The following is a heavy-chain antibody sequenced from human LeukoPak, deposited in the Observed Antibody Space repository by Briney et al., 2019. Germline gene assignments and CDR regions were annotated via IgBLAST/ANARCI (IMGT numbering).Heavy chain of an antibody. Sequence: PSETLSLTCTVSGGSISSSSYYWGWIRQPPGKGLEWIGSIYYSGSTYYNPSLKSRVTISVDTSKNQFSLKLSSVTAADTAVYFCARLAAAGTTFDFWGQGILVSVSS. CDR3: ARLAAAGTTFDF. D-gene: IGHD6-13*01. CDR1: GGSISSSSYY. V-gene: IGHV4-39*07. J-gene: IGHJ4*02. CDR2: IYYSGST.